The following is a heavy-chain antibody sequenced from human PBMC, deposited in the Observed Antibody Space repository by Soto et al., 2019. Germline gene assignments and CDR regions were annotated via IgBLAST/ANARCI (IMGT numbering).Heavy chain of an antibody. V-gene: IGHV1-69*06. Sequence: SVKVSCKASGGTFSSYAISWVRQAPGQGLEWTGGIIPIFGTANYAQKFQGRVTITADKSTSTAYMELSSLRSEDTAVYYCARATYCYGSGSYSFDYWGQGTLVTVSS. CDR1: GGTFSSYA. CDR2: IIPIFGTA. CDR3: ARATYCYGSGSYSFDY. D-gene: IGHD3-10*01. J-gene: IGHJ4*02.